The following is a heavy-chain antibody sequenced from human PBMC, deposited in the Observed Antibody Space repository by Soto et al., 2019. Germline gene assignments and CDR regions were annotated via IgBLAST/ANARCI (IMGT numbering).Heavy chain of an antibody. J-gene: IGHJ4*02. CDR2: ISASGGST. Sequence: VQLVESGGDLVQPGGSLRLSCAASGFTFSSYAMNWVRQAPGKGLEWVSTISASGGSTYYTDSVRGRFTISRDNSKNTLSLQMHSLRAEDTAVYFCARDPSTGSADYWGQGTLVTVSS. V-gene: IGHV3-23*04. D-gene: IGHD3-9*01. CDR1: GFTFSSYA. CDR3: ARDPSTGSADY.